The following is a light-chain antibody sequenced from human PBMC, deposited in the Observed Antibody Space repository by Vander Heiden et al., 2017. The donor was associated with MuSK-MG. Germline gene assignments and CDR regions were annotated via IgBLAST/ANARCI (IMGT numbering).Light chain of an antibody. J-gene: IGKJ1*01. CDR2: GAS. CDR3: QQYGSSPQT. CDR1: QSVSSSY. V-gene: IGKV3-20*01. Sequence: VLTQSPGTLSLSPGERATHSCRASQSVSSSYLAWYQQKPGQAPRLLIYGASSRATGIPDRFSGSGSGTDFTLTISRLEPEDFAVYYCQQYGSSPQTFGQGTKVEIK.